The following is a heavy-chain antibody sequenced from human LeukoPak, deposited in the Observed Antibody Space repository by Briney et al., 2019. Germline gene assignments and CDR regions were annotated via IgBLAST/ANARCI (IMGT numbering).Heavy chain of an antibody. Sequence: SETLSLTCTVSGGSISSGSYYWSWIRQPAGKGLEWIGRIYTSGSTNYNPSLKSRVTISVDTSKNQFSLKLSSVTAADTAVYYCARWAVSRCSNTWYDESAFDIWGQGTMVTVSS. J-gene: IGHJ3*02. V-gene: IGHV4-61*02. CDR2: IYTSGST. CDR1: GGSISSGSYY. D-gene: IGHD6-13*01. CDR3: ARWAVSRCSNTWYDESAFDI.